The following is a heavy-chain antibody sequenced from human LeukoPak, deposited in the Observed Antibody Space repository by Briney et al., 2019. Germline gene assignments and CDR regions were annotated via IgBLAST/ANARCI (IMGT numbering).Heavy chain of an antibody. Sequence: GGSLRLSCAASGFTFSRYALHWVRQAPGKGLEYVSSISTNGGSTYYANSVKGRFTISRDKSKNTLVLHLVSLRAEAMALYYCAVAYGGYDWEGGFDYWGQGTLVTVSS. D-gene: IGHD5-12*01. CDR1: GFTFSRYA. J-gene: IGHJ4*02. CDR2: ISTNGGST. V-gene: IGHV3-64*01. CDR3: AVAYGGYDWEGGFDY.